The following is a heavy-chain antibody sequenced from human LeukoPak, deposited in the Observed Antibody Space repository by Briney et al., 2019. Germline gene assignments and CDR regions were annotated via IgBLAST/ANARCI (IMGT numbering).Heavy chain of an antibody. D-gene: IGHD6-19*01. CDR1: GYTFTSYD. Sequence: ASVKVSCKASGYTFTSYDINWVRQATGQGLEWMGIINPSGGSTSYAQKFQGRVTMTRDMSTSTVYMELSSLRSEDTAVYYCARDPVAGTGFDIWGQGTMVTVSS. CDR2: INPSGGST. CDR3: ARDPVAGTGFDI. J-gene: IGHJ3*02. V-gene: IGHV1-46*01.